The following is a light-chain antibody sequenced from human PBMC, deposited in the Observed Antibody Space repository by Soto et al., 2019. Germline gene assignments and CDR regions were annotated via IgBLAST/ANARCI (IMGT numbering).Light chain of an antibody. Sequence: DVQMTQSPSSLSASVGDRVTITCRSSQNIASFLTWYQQRPGTAPKLLIFAASNLENGVPSRFSGRGSATDFTLTISSLQPADFATYFCQQPYNMPVTFGQGTKLQMK. CDR3: QQPYNMPVT. CDR1: QNIASF. V-gene: IGKV1-39*01. CDR2: AAS. J-gene: IGKJ2*01.